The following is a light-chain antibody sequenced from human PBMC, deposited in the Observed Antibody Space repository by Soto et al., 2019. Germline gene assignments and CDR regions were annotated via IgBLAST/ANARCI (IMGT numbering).Light chain of an antibody. Sequence: EIVLTQSPVTLSLSPGERATLSCRASRSVSNYLAWYQQKPGQAPRLLIYDASNRATGIPARFSGSGSGTDFTLTISSLEPEDVAVYYCQQRSHWPPYTFRQGTKLEIK. V-gene: IGKV3-11*01. CDR2: DAS. CDR1: RSVSNY. J-gene: IGKJ2*01. CDR3: QQRSHWPPYT.